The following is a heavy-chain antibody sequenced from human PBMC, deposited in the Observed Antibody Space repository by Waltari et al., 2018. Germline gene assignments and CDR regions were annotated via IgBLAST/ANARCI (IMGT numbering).Heavy chain of an antibody. J-gene: IGHJ4*02. Sequence: EVQLVESGGGLVKPGGSLRLSCAASGLTFSSSSMNWIRQAPGKGLEWVSAISSRGSYIYDSDAGKGRFTISRDNAKNSLYRQMNSLRVEDTAVDYCARDPAGYGGAEYWGQGTLVTVSS. CDR2: ISSRGSYI. V-gene: IGHV3-21*01. D-gene: IGHD5-12*01. CDR1: GLTFSSSS. CDR3: ARDPAGYGGAEY.